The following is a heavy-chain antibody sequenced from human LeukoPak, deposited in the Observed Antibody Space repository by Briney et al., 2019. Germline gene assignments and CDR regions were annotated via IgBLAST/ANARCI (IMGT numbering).Heavy chain of an antibody. D-gene: IGHD2-2*01. CDR1: GYTFTSYY. J-gene: IGHJ4*02. V-gene: IGHV1-46*01. CDR2: INPSGGST. Sequence: ASVKVSCKASGYTFTSYYMHWVRQAPGQGLEWMGIINPSGGSTSYAQKFQGRVTMTRDMSTSTVYMELSSLRSEDTAVYYCARDPYCSSTSCYDVVLDYWGQGTLVTVSS. CDR3: ARDPYCSSTSCYDVVLDY.